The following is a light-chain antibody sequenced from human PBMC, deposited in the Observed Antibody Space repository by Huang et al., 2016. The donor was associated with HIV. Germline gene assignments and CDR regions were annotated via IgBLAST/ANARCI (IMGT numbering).Light chain of an antibody. CDR3: QQYSDWPLT. Sequence: EVVMTQSPATLSVSPGERATRSCRASRSVNSKLAWYQQKPGQAPRLIIYGASTRATGIPARFSGSGSGTEFTLTISSLQSEDFAVYYCQQYSDWPLTFGGGTKVEIK. CDR1: RSVNSK. J-gene: IGKJ4*01. CDR2: GAS. V-gene: IGKV3-15*01.